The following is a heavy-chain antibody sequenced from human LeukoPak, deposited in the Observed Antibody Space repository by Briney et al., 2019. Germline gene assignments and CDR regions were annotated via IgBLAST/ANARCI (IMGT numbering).Heavy chain of an antibody. V-gene: IGHV5-51*01. CDR3: ARQSRDGSKTRGYYFDY. Sequence: GETLKISCQVSGYIFIHYWIGWVRQMRGKGLESVGIIYSADSDTTYSPSFQGQVTISADKSISTVYLQWSSLKASDTAMYYCARQSRDGSKTRGYYFDYWGQGTLVTVSS. J-gene: IGHJ4*02. D-gene: IGHD3-10*01. CDR1: GYIFIHYW. CDR2: IYSADSDT.